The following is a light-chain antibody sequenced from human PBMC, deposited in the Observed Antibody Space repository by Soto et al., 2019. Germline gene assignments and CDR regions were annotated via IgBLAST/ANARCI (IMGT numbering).Light chain of an antibody. CDR2: GAS. CDR1: QSVSRSY. J-gene: IGKJ1*01. Sequence: ELVCTQSQGTLSLSPVYRATLSGSSSQSVSRSYLSWYQQKRVQAPRLLIYGASSRANGIQDRFSGSGSGTDFTLNITTLEHEDFALHYCQQYGSSRTWTFAQGPKLKI. CDR3: QQYGSSRTWT. V-gene: IGKV3-20*01.